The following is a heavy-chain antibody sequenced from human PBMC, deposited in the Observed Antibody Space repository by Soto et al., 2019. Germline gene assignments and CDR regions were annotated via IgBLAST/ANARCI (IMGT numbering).Heavy chain of an antibody. CDR1: GYTFTSYA. D-gene: IGHD3-10*01. CDR2: INAGNGNT. J-gene: IGHJ4*02. V-gene: IGHV1-3*05. CDR3: ARDAPQYGSGSYYNY. Sequence: QVQLVQSGAEEKKPGASVKVSCKASGYTFTSYAMHWVRQAPGQRLEWMGWINAGNGNTKYSQKFQGRVTITRDTSASTAYMELSSLRSEDTAVYYWARDAPQYGSGSYYNYWGQGTLVTVSS.